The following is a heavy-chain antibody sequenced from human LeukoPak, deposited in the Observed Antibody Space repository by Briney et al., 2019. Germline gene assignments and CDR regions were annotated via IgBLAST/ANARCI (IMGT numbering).Heavy chain of an antibody. Sequence: SETLSLTCTVSGDSISSYYWSWIRQPPGKGLEWIGYIYTSGGTNYIPSLKGQVTISIDTSKNQFSLKLSSVTAADSAVYYCARLTRLSTSPDRYYLDYWGQGTLVTVSS. CDR2: IYTSGGT. CDR3: ARLTRLSTSPDRYYLDY. D-gene: IGHD6-6*01. V-gene: IGHV4-4*09. J-gene: IGHJ4*02. CDR1: GDSISSYY.